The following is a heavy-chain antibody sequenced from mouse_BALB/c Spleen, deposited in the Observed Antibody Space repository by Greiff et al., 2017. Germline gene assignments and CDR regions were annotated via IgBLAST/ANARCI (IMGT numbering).Heavy chain of an antibody. D-gene: IGHD1-1*01. CDR2: ISYSGST. V-gene: IGHV3-2*02. Sequence: DVQLQESGPGLVKPSQSLSLTCTVTGYSITSDYAWNWIRQFPGNKLEWMGYISYSGSTSYNPSLKSRISITRDTSKNQFFLQLNSVTTEDTATYYCARILLRYRYFDVWGAGTTVTVSS. CDR3: ARILLRYRYFDV. CDR1: GYSITSDYA. J-gene: IGHJ1*01.